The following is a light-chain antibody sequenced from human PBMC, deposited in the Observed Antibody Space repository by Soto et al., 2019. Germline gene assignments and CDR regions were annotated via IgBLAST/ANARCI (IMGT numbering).Light chain of an antibody. J-gene: IGKJ1*01. V-gene: IGKV1-39*01. CDR2: AAS. CDR3: QQRGT. Sequence: DIQIAQSPSTLSASVVDMFTITCRASQIINSYLNWYQKKPGKAPKLLIYAASSLHSGVTTRFRGSESGTDFTLTISSLQPEDVATYYCQQRGTFGLGTKVDIK. CDR1: QIINSY.